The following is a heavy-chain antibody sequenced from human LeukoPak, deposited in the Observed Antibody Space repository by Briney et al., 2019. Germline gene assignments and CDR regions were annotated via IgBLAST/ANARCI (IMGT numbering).Heavy chain of an antibody. Sequence: PSETLSLTCTVSGGSISSSSYYWGWIRQPPGKGLEWIGSIYYSGSTYYNPSLKSRVTISVDTSKNQFSLKLSSVTAADTAVYYCASLEQWPALFDYWGQGTLVTVSS. J-gene: IGHJ4*02. CDR3: ASLEQWPALFDY. V-gene: IGHV4-39*01. CDR2: IYYSGST. D-gene: IGHD6-19*01. CDR1: GGSISSSSYY.